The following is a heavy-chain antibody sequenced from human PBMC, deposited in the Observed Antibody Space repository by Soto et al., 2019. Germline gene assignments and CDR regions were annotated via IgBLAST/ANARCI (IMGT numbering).Heavy chain of an antibody. J-gene: IGHJ5*02. Sequence: QLQLQESGPGLVKPSETLSLTCTVSSGSISNSDYYWGWIRQPPGGGLEWIGHIYYSGSTYYNPSLKSRVIVSVDTSKNPFSLNLTSVTAADTAVYYCARRAYNAEWFDPWGQGTLVTVSS. CDR2: IYYSGST. V-gene: IGHV4-39*02. CDR3: ARRAYNAEWFDP. CDR1: SGSISNSDYY. D-gene: IGHD1-20*01.